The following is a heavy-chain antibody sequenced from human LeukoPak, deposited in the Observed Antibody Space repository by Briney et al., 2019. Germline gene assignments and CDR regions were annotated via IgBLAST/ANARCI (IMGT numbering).Heavy chain of an antibody. CDR2: IRSKANSYAT. Sequence: GGSLKLSCAASGYTFSDSALHWVRQASGKGLEWVGRIRSKANSYATTYGASVKGRFTISRDDSKNTAYLQMNSLKTEDTAVYYCTRRYYHDSSGYYRGDYWGQGTLVTVSS. CDR1: GYTFSDSA. D-gene: IGHD3-22*01. J-gene: IGHJ4*02. V-gene: IGHV3-73*01. CDR3: TRRYYHDSSGYYRGDY.